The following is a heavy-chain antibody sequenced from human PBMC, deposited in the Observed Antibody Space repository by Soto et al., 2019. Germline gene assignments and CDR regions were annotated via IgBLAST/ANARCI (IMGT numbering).Heavy chain of an antibody. Sequence: KPSETLSLTCSVSGGSISSYFWSWIRQPPGKGLEYIGYIYYTGSTNYNPSLKSRVTISVDTSKNQFSLKLSSVTAADTAVYYCARGGSLGDYYYGMDVWGQGTTVTVSS. CDR1: GGSISSYF. CDR2: IYYTGST. CDR3: ARGGSLGDYYYGMDV. J-gene: IGHJ6*02. D-gene: IGHD3-10*01. V-gene: IGHV4-59*01.